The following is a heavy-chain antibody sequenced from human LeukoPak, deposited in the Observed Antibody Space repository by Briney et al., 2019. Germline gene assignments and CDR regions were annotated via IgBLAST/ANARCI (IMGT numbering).Heavy chain of an antibody. Sequence: PGGSLRLSCAASGFTVSSNYMSWVRQAPGKGLEWVSVIYSGGSTYYADSVKGRFTISRDNSKNTLYLQMNSLRAEDTAVYYCAKDGSYLPLNAFDIWGQGTMVTVSS. CDR3: AKDGSYLPLNAFDI. CDR1: GFTVSSNY. D-gene: IGHD1-26*01. J-gene: IGHJ3*02. CDR2: IYSGGST. V-gene: IGHV3-53*01.